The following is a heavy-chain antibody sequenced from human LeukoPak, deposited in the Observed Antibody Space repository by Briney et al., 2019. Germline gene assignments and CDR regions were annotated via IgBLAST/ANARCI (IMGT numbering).Heavy chain of an antibody. D-gene: IGHD6-19*01. J-gene: IGHJ3*02. CDR1: GGSFSGYY. V-gene: IGHV4-34*01. Sequence: SETLSLTCAVYGGSFSGYYWSWIRQPPGKGLEWIGEINHSGSTNYYPSLKSRVTISVDTSKNQFSLKLSSVTAADTAVYYCARCRGSGWLDAFDIWGQGTMVTVSS. CDR2: INHSGST. CDR3: ARCRGSGWLDAFDI.